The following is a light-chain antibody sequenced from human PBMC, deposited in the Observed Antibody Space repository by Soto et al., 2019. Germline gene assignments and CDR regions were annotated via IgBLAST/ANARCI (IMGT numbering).Light chain of an antibody. CDR2: GAS. Sequence: EIVLTQSPGNLSLSPGERATLSCRASQSVSSSFLACYQQKPGQAPRLLIYGASNRATGIPDRFSGSGSGTDFTLTISRLEPEDFSVYYCQQYVTSPWAFGQGTKVAIE. CDR3: QQYVTSPWA. CDR1: QSVSSSF. J-gene: IGKJ1*01. V-gene: IGKV3-20*01.